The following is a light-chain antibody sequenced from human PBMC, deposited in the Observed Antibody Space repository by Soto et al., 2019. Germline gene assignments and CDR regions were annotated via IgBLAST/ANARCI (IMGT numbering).Light chain of an antibody. J-gene: IGKJ1*01. CDR3: QQYGSSPST. Sequence: IVLTQSPGTLSLSPGDTATLSCRASQSVYSTYLAWYQHKVGQAPRLLIYGSSTRATGIPDRFSGSGSGTDFTLTIRRLEPEDFAVYYCQQYGSSPSTFDQGTKVEVK. CDR1: QSVYSTY. CDR2: GSS. V-gene: IGKV3-20*01.